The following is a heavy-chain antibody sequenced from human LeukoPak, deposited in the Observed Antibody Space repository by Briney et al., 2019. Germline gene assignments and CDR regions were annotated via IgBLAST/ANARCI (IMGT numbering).Heavy chain of an antibody. Sequence: GGSLRLSCAASGFTFSSYAMSWVRQAPGKGLEWVSDVSGTGGSTYYADSVKGRFTISRDNSKNTLYLQMNSLRADDTAVYYCAKRRSAEYAIGGFDYWGQGTLVSVSS. D-gene: IGHD2-8*01. CDR1: GFTFSSYA. J-gene: IGHJ4*02. CDR2: VSGTGGST. CDR3: AKRRSAEYAIGGFDY. V-gene: IGHV3-23*01.